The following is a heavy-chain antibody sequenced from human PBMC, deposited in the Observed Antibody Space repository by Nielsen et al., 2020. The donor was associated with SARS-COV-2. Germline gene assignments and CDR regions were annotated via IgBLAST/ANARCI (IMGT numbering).Heavy chain of an antibody. CDR1: GDSVSSDSAA. D-gene: IGHD1-1*01. CDR3: SRSSWNDVRDAFDI. CDR2: TFYRSKWFN. Sequence: SQTLSLTCAISGDSVSSDSAAWNWIRQSPSRGLEWLGRTFYRSKWFNDYAISVKGRITISPDTSKNQFSLQLNSVTPEDTAVYYCSRSSWNDVRDAFDIWGQGAPVTVSS. V-gene: IGHV6-1*01. J-gene: IGHJ3*02.